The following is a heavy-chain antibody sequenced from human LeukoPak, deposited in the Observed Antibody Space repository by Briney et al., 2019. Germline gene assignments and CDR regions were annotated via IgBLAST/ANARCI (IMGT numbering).Heavy chain of an antibody. Sequence: GGSLRLSCAASGFTLSNYWMIWVRQAQGQGLEWVGNIKEDGSEKRYADSVRGLFTISRDNAQTSIYLQMNSLRAEDTAVYYCARASKPWLQLTWGQGTLVTVSS. D-gene: IGHD5-24*01. CDR1: GFTLSNYW. CDR3: ARASKPWLQLT. V-gene: IGHV3-7*05. CDR2: IKEDGSEK. J-gene: IGHJ5*02.